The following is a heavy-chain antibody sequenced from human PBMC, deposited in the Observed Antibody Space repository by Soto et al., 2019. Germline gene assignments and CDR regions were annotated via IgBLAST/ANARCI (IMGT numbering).Heavy chain of an antibody. Sequence: GGSLRLSCAASGFTFSSYAMSWVRQAPGKGLEWVSAISGSGGSTYYADSVKGRFTISRDNSKNTLYLQMNSLRAEDTAVYYYAKVGCTNGVCYWKGYYYYMDVWGKGTTVTVSS. CDR3: AKVGCTNGVCYWKGYYYYMDV. D-gene: IGHD2-8*01. V-gene: IGHV3-23*01. CDR1: GFTFSSYA. J-gene: IGHJ6*03. CDR2: ISGSGGST.